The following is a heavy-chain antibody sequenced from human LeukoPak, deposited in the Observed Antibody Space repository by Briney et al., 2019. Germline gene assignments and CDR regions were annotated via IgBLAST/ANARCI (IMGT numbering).Heavy chain of an antibody. CDR3: ARGPSYGSGSYYSWFDP. J-gene: IGHJ5*02. Sequence: GASVKVSCKASGYTFTSYAMHWVRRAPGQRLEWMGWINAGNGNTKYSQKFQGRVTITRDTSASTAYMELSSLRSEDTAVYYCARGPSYGSGSYYSWFDPWGQGTLVTVSS. CDR2: INAGNGNT. V-gene: IGHV1-3*01. CDR1: GYTFTSYA. D-gene: IGHD3-10*01.